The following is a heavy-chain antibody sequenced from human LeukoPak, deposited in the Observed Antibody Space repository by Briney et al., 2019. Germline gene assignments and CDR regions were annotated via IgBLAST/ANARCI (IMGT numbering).Heavy chain of an antibody. Sequence: SGGSLRLSCAASGFAFSSYGMHWVRQAPGKGLEWVAVISYDGGNEEYADSVKGRFTISRDNSKNTLSLQMTSLRVEDTAVYYCARSYFSVTGYYFDFWGQGTLVTVSS. D-gene: IGHD3-9*01. J-gene: IGHJ4*02. CDR1: GFAFSSYG. V-gene: IGHV3-30*03. CDR2: ISYDGGNE. CDR3: ARSYFSVTGYYFDF.